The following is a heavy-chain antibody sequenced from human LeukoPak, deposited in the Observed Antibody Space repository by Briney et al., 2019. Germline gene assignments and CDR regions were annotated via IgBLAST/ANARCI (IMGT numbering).Heavy chain of an antibody. J-gene: IGHJ4*02. V-gene: IGHV3-48*01. D-gene: IGHD1-14*01. CDR3: ARGDHHDDKVVGIDY. CDR2: ISTRNTI. CDR1: GFTFSSYS. Sequence: GGSLRLSCEVTGFTFSSYSLNWVRQAPGKGLEWLSYISTRNTIYYGDSVKGRFTISRDNAKNSLFLQMNSLRAEDTALYYCARGDHHDDKVVGIDYWGQGTLVTVSS.